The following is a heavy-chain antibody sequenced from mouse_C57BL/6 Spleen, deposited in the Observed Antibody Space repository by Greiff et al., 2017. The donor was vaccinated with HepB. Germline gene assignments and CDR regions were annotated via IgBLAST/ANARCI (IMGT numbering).Heavy chain of an antibody. CDR1: GYTFTSYW. J-gene: IGHJ2*01. Sequence: VKLQESGAELVKPGASVKLSCKASGYTFTSYWMHWVKQRPGQGLEWIGMIHPNSGSTNYNEKFKSKATLTVDKSSSTAYMQLSSLTSEDSAVYYCAYDYGYFDYWGQGTTLTVSS. CDR3: AYDYGYFDY. CDR2: IHPNSGST. V-gene: IGHV1-64*01. D-gene: IGHD2-4*01.